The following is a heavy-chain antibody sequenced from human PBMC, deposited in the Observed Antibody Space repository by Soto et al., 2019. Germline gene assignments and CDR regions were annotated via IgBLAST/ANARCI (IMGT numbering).Heavy chain of an antibody. Sequence: EVQLVESGGGLVKPGGSLRLSCAASGFTFSSYSMNWVRQAPGKGLEWVSSISSSSSYIYYADSVKGRFTISRDNAKNSRYLQMISLRDEDTAVYYCARDYVDPFRMPVVANFDYWGKGTLVTVSS. J-gene: IGHJ4*02. CDR1: GFTFSSYS. V-gene: IGHV3-21*01. D-gene: IGHD2-15*01. CDR3: ARDYVDPFRMPVVANFDY. CDR2: ISSSSSYI.